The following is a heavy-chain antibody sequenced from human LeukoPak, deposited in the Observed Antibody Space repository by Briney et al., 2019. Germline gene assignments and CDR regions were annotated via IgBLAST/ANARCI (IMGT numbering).Heavy chain of an antibody. CDR2: ISSSSSYI. CDR1: GFTFSSYS. Sequence: PGGSLRRSCAASGFTFSSYSMNWVRQAPGKGLEWVSSISSSSSYIYYADSVKGRFTISRDNAKNSLYLQMNSLRADDTAVYYCARTLTMIVSDDAFDIWGQGPMVTVSS. J-gene: IGHJ3*02. V-gene: IGHV3-21*01. CDR3: ARTLTMIVSDDAFDI. D-gene: IGHD3-22*01.